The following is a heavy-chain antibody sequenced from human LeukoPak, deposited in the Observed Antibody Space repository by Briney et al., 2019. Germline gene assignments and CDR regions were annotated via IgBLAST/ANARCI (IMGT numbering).Heavy chain of an antibody. J-gene: IGHJ5*02. V-gene: IGHV1-2*05. CDR2: ISPNSGVP. CDR1: GYTFTGYY. CDR3: AREVGYSTSWYGRFDP. D-gene: IGHD6-13*01. Sequence: ASVKVSCKASGYTFTGYYIRWVRQAPGQGLEWLGRISPNSGVPNYAQKFQGRVTMTRDTSVNTVYMELSGLKSDDTGAYYCAREVGYSTSWYGRFDPWGQGTVVTVSS.